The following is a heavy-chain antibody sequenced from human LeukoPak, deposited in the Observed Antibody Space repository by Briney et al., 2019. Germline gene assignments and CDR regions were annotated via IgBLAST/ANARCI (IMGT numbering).Heavy chain of an antibody. Sequence: GGSLRLSCVASGFTFRNYAMSWVRQAPGKGLEWVSAISGSGGSTYYADSVKGRFTISRDNAKNSLYLQMNSLRAEDTAVYYCAELGITMIGGVWGKGTTVTISS. V-gene: IGHV3-23*01. J-gene: IGHJ6*04. CDR1: GFTFRNYA. CDR2: ISGSGGST. D-gene: IGHD3-10*02. CDR3: AELGITMIGGV.